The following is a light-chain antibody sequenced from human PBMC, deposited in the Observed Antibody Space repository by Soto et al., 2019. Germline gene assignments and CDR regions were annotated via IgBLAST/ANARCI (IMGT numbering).Light chain of an antibody. J-gene: IGKJ5*01. CDR1: QRVSSSY. CDR2: GAS. CDR3: QQYNNWPPIT. V-gene: IGKV3-15*01. Sequence: EILLTQSPCTLSLSPGERATLSCRASQRVSSSYLAWYQQKPGQAPRLLIYGASTRATGIPARFTGSGSGTEFTLTISSLQYEDFAVYYCQQYNNWPPITFGQGTRLEIK.